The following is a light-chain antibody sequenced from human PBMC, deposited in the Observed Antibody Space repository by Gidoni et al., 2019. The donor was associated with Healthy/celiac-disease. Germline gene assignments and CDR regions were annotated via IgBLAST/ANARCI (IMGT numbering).Light chain of an antibody. CDR1: QGISIW. Sequence: DIQMTQSPSSVSASVGDRVTITCRSSQGISIWLAWYQQKPGKDPKLLIYAASSVQSGVPSRFSGSGAGTDFTLTISRMQPEDVATYYCQQANSFPRTFGQGTKVEIK. J-gene: IGKJ1*01. V-gene: IGKV1-12*01. CDR2: AAS. CDR3: QQANSFPRT.